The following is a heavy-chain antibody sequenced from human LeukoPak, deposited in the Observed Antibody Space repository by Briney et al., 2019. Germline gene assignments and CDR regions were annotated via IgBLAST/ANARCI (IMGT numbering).Heavy chain of an antibody. D-gene: IGHD2-8*01. J-gene: IGHJ5*02. CDR1: GYTFTGYY. V-gene: IGHV1-2*02. CDR2: INPNSGGT. CDR3: ARGWRDCSNGVCYPPNWFDP. Sequence: ASVKVSCKASGYTFTGYYIHWVRQAPGQGLEWMGWINPNSGGTNYAQKFQGRVTMTRDTSISTAYMELSRLRSDDTAVYYCARGWRDCSNGVCYPPNWFDPWGQGTLVTVSS.